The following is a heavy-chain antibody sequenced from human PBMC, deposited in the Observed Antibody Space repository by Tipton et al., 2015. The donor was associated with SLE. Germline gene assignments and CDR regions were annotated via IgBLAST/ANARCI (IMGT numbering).Heavy chain of an antibody. CDR3: ARRALTWAYYYYMDV. CDR2: SYSGGTSA. CDR1: GFTFGNFA. J-gene: IGHJ6*03. D-gene: IGHD1-14*01. V-gene: IGHV3-23*03. Sequence: SLRLSCAASGFTFGNFAMSWVDQAPGKGLEWVSVSYSGGTSAYYADSVKGRFTISRDNSKNTLYLQMNSLRAEDTAVYYCARRALTWAYYYYMDVWGKGTTVTVSS.